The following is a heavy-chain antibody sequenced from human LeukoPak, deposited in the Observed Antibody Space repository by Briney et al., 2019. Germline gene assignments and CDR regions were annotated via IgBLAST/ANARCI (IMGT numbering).Heavy chain of an antibody. D-gene: IGHD1-26*01. CDR1: GGTFSSYA. CDR3: ARSIVPKPYYYYYYMDV. Sequence: SVKVSCKASGGTFSSYAISWVRQAPGQGLEWMGGIIPIFGTANYAQKFQGRVTITTDESTSTAYMELSSLRSEDTAVYYCARSIVPKPYYYYYYMDVWGKGTTVTVSS. CDR2: IIPIFGTA. J-gene: IGHJ6*03. V-gene: IGHV1-69*05.